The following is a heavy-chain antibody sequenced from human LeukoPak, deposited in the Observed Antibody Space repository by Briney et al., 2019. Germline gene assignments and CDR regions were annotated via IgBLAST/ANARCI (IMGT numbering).Heavy chain of an antibody. CDR1: GGSISNYW. CDR2: VFDSGGT. Sequence: SETLSLTCTVSGGSISNYWWSWIRQPPGKGLEWIGYVFDSGGTNYNPSLKSRVTISVDTSKKQFSLKLSSVTAADTAVYYCARGYSSSRNYFDYGGTGTLVTVSS. D-gene: IGHD6-13*01. J-gene: IGHJ4*02. CDR3: ARGYSSSRNYFDY. V-gene: IGHV4-59*01.